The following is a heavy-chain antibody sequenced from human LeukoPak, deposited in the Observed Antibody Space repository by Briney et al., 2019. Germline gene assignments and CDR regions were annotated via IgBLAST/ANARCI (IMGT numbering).Heavy chain of an antibody. D-gene: IGHD3-10*01. V-gene: IGHV3-23*01. CDR2: ISASGGNT. Sequence: PGGSLRLSCAASGFTFNNYAMNWVRQAPGKGLEWVSAISASGGNTYYADSVKGRFTISRDNSKNTLFLQMNSLRAEDTALYFCAKVRDGSFDYWGQGTSVTVSS. J-gene: IGHJ4*02. CDR3: AKVRDGSFDY. CDR1: GFTFNNYA.